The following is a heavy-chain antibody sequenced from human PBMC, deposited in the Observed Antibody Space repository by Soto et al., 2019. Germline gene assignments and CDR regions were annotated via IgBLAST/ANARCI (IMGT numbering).Heavy chain of an antibody. V-gene: IGHV4-39*01. D-gene: IGHD3-16*01. CDR2: IYYSGST. CDR3: ASPTLGAFDI. Sequence: SLTCTVSGGSISSSNYYWGWIRQPPGKGLEWIGSIYYSGSTSYNSSLKSRVTISVDTSKNQFSLRLSSVTAADTAVYYCASPTLGAFDIWGQGTMVTVSS. J-gene: IGHJ3*02. CDR1: GGSISSSNYY.